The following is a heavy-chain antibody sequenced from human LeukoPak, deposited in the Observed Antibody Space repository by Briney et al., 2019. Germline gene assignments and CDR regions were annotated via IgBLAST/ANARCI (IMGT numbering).Heavy chain of an antibody. Sequence: SETLYLTCIVSGGSISSNNYYWGWLRQPPGKGLEWLGSIHYSGSTYHNPSLKSRVTISVDTSKNQFSLKLYSVTAADTAVYYCARLFGYYDTSGYLKQSAFDIWGQGTMVTVSS. CDR3: ARLFGYYDTSGYLKQSAFDI. J-gene: IGHJ3*02. D-gene: IGHD3-22*01. CDR2: IHYSGST. V-gene: IGHV4-39*01. CDR1: GGSISSNNYY.